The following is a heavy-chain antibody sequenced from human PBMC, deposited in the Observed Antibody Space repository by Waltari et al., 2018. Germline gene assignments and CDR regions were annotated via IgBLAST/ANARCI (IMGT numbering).Heavy chain of an antibody. CDR2: TDHSGST. J-gene: IGHJ5*02. V-gene: IGHV4-34*01. CDR1: GGSFSGYY. Sequence: QVQLQQWGAGLLKPSETLSLTCAVYGGSFSGYYWSWIRQPPGKGLEWIGETDHSGSTTYNPSLKSRVTISVDTSKNQFSLKLSSVTAADTAVYYCARKIRFFVKWLKGWFDPWGQGTLVTVSS. D-gene: IGHD6-19*01. CDR3: ARKIRFFVKWLKGWFDP.